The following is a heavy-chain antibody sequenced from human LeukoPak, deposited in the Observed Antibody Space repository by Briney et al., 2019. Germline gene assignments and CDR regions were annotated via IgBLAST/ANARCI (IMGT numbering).Heavy chain of an antibody. CDR1: GGSISSGGYS. V-gene: IGHV4-30-2*01. Sequence: SQTLSLTCAVSGGSISSGGYSWSWIRQPPGKGLEWIGYIYHSGSTYYNPSLKSRVTISVDRSKNQFSLKLSSVTAADTAVYYCARGLITGSSWYFPFDYWGQGTLVTVSS. D-gene: IGHD6-13*01. J-gene: IGHJ4*02. CDR2: IYHSGST. CDR3: ARGLITGSSWYFPFDY.